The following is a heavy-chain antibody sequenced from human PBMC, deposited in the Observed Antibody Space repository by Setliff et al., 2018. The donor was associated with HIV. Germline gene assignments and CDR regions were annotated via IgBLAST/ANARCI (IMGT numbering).Heavy chain of an antibody. J-gene: IGHJ4*02. Sequence: SETLSLTCAVSGYSISGYYWSWIRQPAGKGLEWIGRMHTSGNTNYNPSLKSRVTMSVDTSKNQFSLRLSSVTAADTAVYYCARDQKGYSYGYFDSWGQGTLVTVSS. CDR3: ARDQKGYSYGYFDS. V-gene: IGHV4-4*07. CDR2: MHTSGNT. D-gene: IGHD5-18*01. CDR1: GYSISGYY.